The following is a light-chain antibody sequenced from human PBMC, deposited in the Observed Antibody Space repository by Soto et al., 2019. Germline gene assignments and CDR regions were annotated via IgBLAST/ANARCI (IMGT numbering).Light chain of an antibody. CDR2: DAS. V-gene: IGKV1-5*01. Sequence: DIQMTQSPSTLSASIGDRVTITCRASQSITTFLAWYQQKPVKAPQILIYDASKLEPGVPSRLSGGGSGTEFTLTISSLQPDDFATYYCQQYSTYPLTFGGGTRVEIK. CDR3: QQYSTYPLT. J-gene: IGKJ4*01. CDR1: QSITTF.